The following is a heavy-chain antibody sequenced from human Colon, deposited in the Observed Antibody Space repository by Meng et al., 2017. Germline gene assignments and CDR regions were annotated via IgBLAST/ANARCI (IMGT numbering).Heavy chain of an antibody. D-gene: IGHD6-19*01. CDR1: GGSVTITGYY. Sequence: GHRPQAGLGLVTHSETPAPTCTVSGGSVTITGYYWSWIRQSPGKGLEWIGYIYYTGTTNYNPSLKSRVTISIDTSKNQFSLKLSSVTPADTAVYFCARDNLLTSGSRFCFDYWGQGALVTVSS. V-gene: IGHV4-61*08. CDR3: ARDNLLTSGSRFCFDY. CDR2: IYYTGTT. J-gene: IGHJ4*02.